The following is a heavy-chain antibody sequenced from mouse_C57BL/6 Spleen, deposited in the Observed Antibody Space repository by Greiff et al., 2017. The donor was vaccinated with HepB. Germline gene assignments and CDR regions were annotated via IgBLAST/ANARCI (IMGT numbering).Heavy chain of an antibody. V-gene: IGHV1-80*01. CDR2: IYPGDGDT. CDR3: ARSGYYGSSYGFAY. Sequence: VQLQESGAELVKPGASVKISCKASGYAFSSYWMNWVKQRPGKGLEWIGQIYPGDGDTNYNGKFKGKATLTADNSSSTAYMQISSLTSEDSAVYFCARSGYYGSSYGFAYWGQGTLVTVSA. CDR1: GYAFSSYW. D-gene: IGHD1-1*01. J-gene: IGHJ3*01.